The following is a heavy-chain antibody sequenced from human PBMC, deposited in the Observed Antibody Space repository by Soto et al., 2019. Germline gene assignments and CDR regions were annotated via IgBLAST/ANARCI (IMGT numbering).Heavy chain of an antibody. Sequence: AGSLRLSCAASGFTVSSNYMSWVRQAPGKGLEWVSVIYSGGSTYYADSVKGRFTISRDNSKNTLYLQMNSLRAEDTAVYYCARSSIAAAGTSLYYYYGMDVWGQGTTVTVSS. D-gene: IGHD6-13*01. V-gene: IGHV3-53*01. J-gene: IGHJ6*02. CDR2: IYSGGST. CDR1: GFTVSSNY. CDR3: ARSSIAAAGTSLYYYYGMDV.